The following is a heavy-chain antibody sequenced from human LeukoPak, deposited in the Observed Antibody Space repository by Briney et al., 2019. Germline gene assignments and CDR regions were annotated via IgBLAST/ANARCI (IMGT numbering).Heavy chain of an antibody. J-gene: IGHJ4*02. CDR1: GVSISSYF. CDR2: ISYSGNT. Sequence: NPSETLSLTCSVSGVSISSYFWSWIRQPPGKGVEWVGYISYSGNTNYSPSLKSRVTISSDTSKNQFSLKLSSVTAADTAVYFCARNHYDSSGYYYGFFWGQGILVTVSS. CDR3: ARNHYDSSGYYYGFF. V-gene: IGHV4-59*08. D-gene: IGHD3-22*01.